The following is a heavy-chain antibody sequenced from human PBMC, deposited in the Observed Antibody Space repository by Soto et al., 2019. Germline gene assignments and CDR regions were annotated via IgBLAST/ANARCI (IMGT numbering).Heavy chain of an antibody. Sequence: SETLSLTCAVYGGSFSGYYWSWIRQPPGKGLEWIGEINHSGSTNYNPSLKSRVTISVDTSKNQFSLKLSSVTAADTAVYYCAKTQNVFWSVYYPRPPSPIDYGGKETLATVP. CDR1: GGSFSGYY. V-gene: IGHV4-34*01. J-gene: IGHJ4*02. CDR3: AKTQNVFWSVYYPRPPSPIDY. CDR2: INHSGST. D-gene: IGHD3-3*01.